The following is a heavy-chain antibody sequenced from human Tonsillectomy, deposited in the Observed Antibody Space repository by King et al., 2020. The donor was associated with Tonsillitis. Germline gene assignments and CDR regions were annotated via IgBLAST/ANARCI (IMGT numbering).Heavy chain of an antibody. CDR3: ARDPVEMSTIPSWYFDL. CDR2: TTASGGTT. D-gene: IGHD5-24*01. V-gene: IGHV3-23*04. Sequence: VQLVESGGGLVQPGGSLRLSCEAFGFTFRNYAMSWVRQSPEKGLEWVSATTASGGTTYYAESVTGRLTISRDNSKNTLYLQMKSLRAEDTAVYYCARDPVEMSTIPSWYFDLWGRGTLAT. J-gene: IGHJ2*01. CDR1: GFTFRNYA.